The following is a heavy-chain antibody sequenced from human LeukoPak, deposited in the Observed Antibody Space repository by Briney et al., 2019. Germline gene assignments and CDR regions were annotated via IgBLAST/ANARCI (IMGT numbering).Heavy chain of an antibody. J-gene: IGHJ4*02. CDR3: ARDERWIQFSY. CDR1: GFTFSNYW. D-gene: IGHD5-18*01. CDR2: IYNDGSST. Sequence: GGSLRLSCAASGFTFSNYWMHWVRQAPGKGLVWVSRIYNDGSSTSYADSVKGRFTISRDNSKNTLYLHMNSLRAEDTAIYYCARDERWIQFSYGGQGTLVTVSS. V-gene: IGHV3-74*01.